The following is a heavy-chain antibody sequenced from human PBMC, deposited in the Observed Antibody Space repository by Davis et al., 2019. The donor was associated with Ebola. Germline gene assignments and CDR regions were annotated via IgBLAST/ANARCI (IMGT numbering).Heavy chain of an antibody. J-gene: IGHJ5*02. D-gene: IGHD6-13*01. CDR1: GYTFTRYY. V-gene: IGHV1-69*04. CDR3: ARDRWSSSWYWFDP. Sequence: VKVSCKASGYTFTRYYMHWVRQAPGQGLEWMRRIIPILGIANYAQKFQGRVTITADKSTSTAYMELSSLRSEDTAVYYCARDRWSSSWYWFDPWGQGTLVTVSS. CDR2: IIPILGIA.